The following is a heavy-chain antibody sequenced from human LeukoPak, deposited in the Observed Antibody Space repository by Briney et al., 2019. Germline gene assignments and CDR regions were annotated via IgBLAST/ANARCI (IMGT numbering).Heavy chain of an antibody. V-gene: IGHV3-30*04. CDR1: GFTFSSYA. J-gene: IGHJ5*02. D-gene: IGHD3-10*01. CDR2: ISYDGSNK. CDR3: ARVGGVGELLYWFDP. Sequence: GRSLRLSCAASGFTFSSYAMPWVRQAPGKGLEWVAVISYDGSNKYYADSVKGRFTISRDNSKNTLYLQMNSLRAEDTAVYYCARVGGVGELLYWFDPWGQGTLVTVSS.